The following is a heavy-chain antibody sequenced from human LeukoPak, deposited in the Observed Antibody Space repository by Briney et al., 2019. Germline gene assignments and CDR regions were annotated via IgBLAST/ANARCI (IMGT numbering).Heavy chain of an antibody. CDR2: IYYSGST. CDR3: ARAGTVVSFDS. D-gene: IGHD4-23*01. V-gene: IGHV4-30-4*01. CDR1: GGSISSGDYF. Sequence: PSETLSHTCTVSGGSISSGDYFWSWIRQPPGKGLEWIGYIYYSGSTYYNPSLKSRLTISLDTSKNQFSLKLSSVTAADTAVYYCARAGTVVSFDSWGQGALVTVSS. J-gene: IGHJ4*02.